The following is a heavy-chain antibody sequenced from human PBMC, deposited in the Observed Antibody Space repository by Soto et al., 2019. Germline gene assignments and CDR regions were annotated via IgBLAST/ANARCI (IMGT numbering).Heavy chain of an antibody. CDR3: AVVVAAVNYYYMDV. D-gene: IGHD2-15*01. J-gene: IGHJ6*03. CDR2: IYYSGST. Sequence: TSETLSLTCTVSGGSISSGGYYWSWIRQHPGKGLEWIGYIYYSGSTYYNPSLKSRVTISVDTSKNQFSLKLSSVTAADTAVYYCAVVVAAVNYYYMDVWGKGTTVTVSS. V-gene: IGHV4-31*03. CDR1: GGSISSGGYY.